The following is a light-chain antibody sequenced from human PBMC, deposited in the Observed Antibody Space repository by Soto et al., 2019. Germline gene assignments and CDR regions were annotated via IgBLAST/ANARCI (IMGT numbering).Light chain of an antibody. CDR2: GNN. V-gene: IGLV1-44*01. CDR1: SSKIGSNT. Sequence: QSVLTQPPSPSGTPGQRVTISCSGRSSKIGSNTVSWYQQLPGTAPKLLIFGNNQRPSGVPDRFSGSKSGTSASLAISGLQSEDEADYYCAAWDDSLNGRYVFGTGTKVTVL. CDR3: AAWDDSLNGRYV. J-gene: IGLJ1*01.